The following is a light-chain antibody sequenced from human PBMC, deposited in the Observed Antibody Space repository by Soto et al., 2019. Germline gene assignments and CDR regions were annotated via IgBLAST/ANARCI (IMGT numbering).Light chain of an antibody. CDR2: WAS. J-gene: IGKJ4*01. CDR3: LQYYTTPPT. CDR1: QNIFYNSNNKNY. V-gene: IGKV4-1*01. Sequence: DIVMTQSPDSLAVSLGERATINCKSSQNIFYNSNNKNYLTWYQQKPGQPPKLLIYWASTRESGVPDRFSGSGSGTDFTLTISSLQAEDVAVYYCLQYYTTPPTFGGGTKVEIK.